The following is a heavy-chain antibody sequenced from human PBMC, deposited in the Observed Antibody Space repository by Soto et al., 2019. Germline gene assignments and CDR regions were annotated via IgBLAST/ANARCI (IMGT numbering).Heavy chain of an antibody. CDR1: GFTFSSYE. D-gene: IGHD6-13*01. Sequence: HPGGSLRLSCAASGFTFSSYEMNWVRQAPGKGLEWVSYISSSGSTIYYADSVKGRFTISRDNAKNSLYLQMNSLRAEDTAVYYCARDLFVVTSSSWYYGMDVWGQGTTVTVSS. CDR3: ARDLFVVTSSSWYYGMDV. J-gene: IGHJ6*02. V-gene: IGHV3-48*03. CDR2: ISSSGSTI.